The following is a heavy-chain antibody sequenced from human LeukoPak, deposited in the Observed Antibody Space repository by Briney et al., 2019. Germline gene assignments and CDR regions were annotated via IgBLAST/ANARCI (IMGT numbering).Heavy chain of an antibody. J-gene: IGHJ4*02. V-gene: IGHV4-59*01. CDR1: GGSISSYY. Sequence: PSETLSLTCTVSGGSISSYYWSWIRQPPGKGLEWIGYIYYSGSTNYNPSLKSRVTISVDTSKNQFSLKLSSVTAADTAVYYCARALAGVRWELLKFDYWGQGTLVTVSS. CDR3: ARALAGVRWELLKFDY. D-gene: IGHD1-26*01. CDR2: IYYSGST.